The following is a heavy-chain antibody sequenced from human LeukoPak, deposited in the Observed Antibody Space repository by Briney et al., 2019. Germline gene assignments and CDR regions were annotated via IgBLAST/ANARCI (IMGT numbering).Heavy chain of an antibody. CDR3: ARCLRGGEFVADDDFDI. D-gene: IGHD2-21*01. Sequence: ASVKVSCKASGYTFTSYYMHWVRQAPGQGLEWMGIINPNGGSISYAQKFQGRVTMTRDTSTSTVYMELRSLKSEDTAVYYCARCLRGGEFVADDDFDIWGQGTMVTVSS. V-gene: IGHV1-46*01. CDR2: INPNGGSI. J-gene: IGHJ3*02. CDR1: GYTFTSYY.